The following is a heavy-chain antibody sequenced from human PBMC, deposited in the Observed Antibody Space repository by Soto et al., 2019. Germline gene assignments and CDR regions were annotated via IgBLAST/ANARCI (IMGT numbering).Heavy chain of an antibody. D-gene: IGHD6-13*01. CDR2: IYPGDSDT. CDR1: GYSFTSYW. J-gene: IGHJ6*02. CDR3: ARTSAAGKLYYGMDV. Sequence: PGESLKISCKGSGYSFTSYWIGWVRQMPGKGLEWMGIIYPGDSDTRYSPSFQGQVTISADKSISTAYLQWSSLKASDTAMYYCARTSAAGKLYYGMDVWGQGTTVTVSS. V-gene: IGHV5-51*01.